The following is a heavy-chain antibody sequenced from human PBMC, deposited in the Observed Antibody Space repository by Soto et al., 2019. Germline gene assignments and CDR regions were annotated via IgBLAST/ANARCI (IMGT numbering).Heavy chain of an antibody. CDR1: GFAFSSND. CDR3: PKSYYYYYMDV. V-gene: IGHV3-23*01. Sequence: EVQLLESGGGLVQPGGSLRLSCAASGFAFSSNDMNWVRQAPGKGLEYVSTISGSSGRKYYADSVKGRFTISRDNPKNTLYLHMISLRAEDPAVYYCPKSYYYYYMDVWGIGTTVAVYS. CDR2: ISGSSGRK. J-gene: IGHJ6*03.